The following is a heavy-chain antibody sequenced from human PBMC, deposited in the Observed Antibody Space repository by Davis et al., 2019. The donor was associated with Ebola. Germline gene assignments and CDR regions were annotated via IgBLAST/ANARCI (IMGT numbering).Heavy chain of an antibody. CDR1: GFTFSNYA. V-gene: IGHV3-23*01. Sequence: GESLKISCTASGFTFSNYAMTWVRQAPGKGLEWVSLISDSGSRTFYADSVKGRFTISRDNSKNTLYLQMNSLRAEDTAVYYCARDLQYLVDGMDVWGQGTTVTVSS. J-gene: IGHJ6*02. CDR2: ISDSGSRT. CDR3: ARDLQYLVDGMDV. D-gene: IGHD4-11*01.